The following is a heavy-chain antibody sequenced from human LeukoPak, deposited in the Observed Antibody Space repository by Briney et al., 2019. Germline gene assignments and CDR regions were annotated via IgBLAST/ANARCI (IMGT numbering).Heavy chain of an antibody. CDR1: GYTFTSYG. J-gene: IGHJ4*02. CDR2: ISAYNGNT. D-gene: IGHD2-2*01. V-gene: IGHV1-18*01. Sequence: ASVKVFCKASGYTFTSYGISWVRQAPGQGLEWMGWISAYNGNTNYAQKLQGRVTMTTDTSTSTAYMELRSLRSDDTAVYYCAREKSSTSCYDYWGQGTLVTVSS. CDR3: AREKSSTSCYDY.